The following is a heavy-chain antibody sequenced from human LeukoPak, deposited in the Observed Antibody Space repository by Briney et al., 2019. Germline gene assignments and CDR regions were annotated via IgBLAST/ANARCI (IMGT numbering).Heavy chain of an antibody. Sequence: ASVKVSCKTSGYTFTSYDINWVRQATGQGLEWMGWMNPNSGNTGYAQKFQGRVTITRNASISTAYMELSSLRSEDTAVYYCARGTMSMVRGWDYYYYYYMDVWGKGTTVTVSS. CDR1: GYTFTSYD. J-gene: IGHJ6*03. V-gene: IGHV1-8*03. CDR3: ARGTMSMVRGWDYYYYYYMDV. CDR2: MNPNSGNT. D-gene: IGHD3-10*01.